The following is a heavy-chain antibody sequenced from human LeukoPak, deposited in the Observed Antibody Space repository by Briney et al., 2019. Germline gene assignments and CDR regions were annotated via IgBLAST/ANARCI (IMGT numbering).Heavy chain of an antibody. D-gene: IGHD1-7*01. V-gene: IGHV3-23*01. CDR1: GLSFSNYD. Sequence: GGSLRLSCAVSGLSFSNYDMSWVRQAPGKGLEWVAAIRGSDSSTEYAGSVKGRFTISRDNSKNTLYVQMNSLRAEDTAVYYCAKRRGLELLYYYYMDVWGRGTTVTVSS. CDR2: IRGSDSST. J-gene: IGHJ6*03. CDR3: AKRRGLELLYYYYMDV.